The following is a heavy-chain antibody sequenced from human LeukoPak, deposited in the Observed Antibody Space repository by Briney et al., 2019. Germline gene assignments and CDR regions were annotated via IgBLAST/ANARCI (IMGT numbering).Heavy chain of an antibody. CDR1: GFTFSSYG. CDR3: ARVAWESGWLDY. CDR2: IRYDGSNK. Sequence: GGSLRLSCAASGFTFSSYGMHWVRQAPGKGLEWVAFIRYDGSNKYYADSVKGRFTISRDNSKNSLYLQMNSLRAEDTAVYYCARVAWESGWLDYWGQGTLVTVSS. V-gene: IGHV3-30*02. D-gene: IGHD6-19*01. J-gene: IGHJ4*02.